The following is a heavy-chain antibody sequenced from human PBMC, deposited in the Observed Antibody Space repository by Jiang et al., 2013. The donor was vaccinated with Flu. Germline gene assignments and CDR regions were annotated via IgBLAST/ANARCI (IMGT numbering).Heavy chain of an antibody. D-gene: IGHD3-10*01. CDR1: GFTFSSYE. J-gene: IGHJ4*02. CDR3: VRSKFVGGNYYNDYFDY. V-gene: IGHV3-48*03. CDR2: ISTSGANI. Sequence: GGGLVQPGGSLRLSCAASGFTFSSYEMNWVRQAPGKGLEWVSYISTSGANIYYADSVKGRLTISRDNAKNSLYLQMNSLRAEDTGVYYCVRSKFVGGNYYNDYFDYWGQGTLVTVSS.